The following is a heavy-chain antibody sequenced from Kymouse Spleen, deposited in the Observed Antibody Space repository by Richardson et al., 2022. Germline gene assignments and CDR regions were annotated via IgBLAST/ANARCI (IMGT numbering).Heavy chain of an antibody. Sequence: QLQLQESGPGLVKPSETLSLTCTVSGGSISSSSYYWGWIRQPPGKGLEWIGSIYYSGSTYYNPSLKSRVTISVDTSKNQFSLKLSSVTAADTAVYYCARRLTMVRGVTLLLLLRYGRLGPRDHGHRLL. J-gene: IGHJ6*02. D-gene: IGHD3-10*01. CDR2: IYYSGST. CDR3: ARRLTMVRGVTLLLLLRYGR. CDR1: GGSISSSSYY. V-gene: IGHV4-39*01.